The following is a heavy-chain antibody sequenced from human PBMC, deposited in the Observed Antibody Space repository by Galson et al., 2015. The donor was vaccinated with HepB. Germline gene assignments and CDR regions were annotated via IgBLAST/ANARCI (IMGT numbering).Heavy chain of an antibody. J-gene: IGHJ3*02. V-gene: IGHV1-69*13. Sequence: SVKVSCKASGGTFSSYAISWVRQAPGQGLEWVGGIIPIFGTANYAQKFQGRVTITADESTSTAYMELSSLRSEDTAVYYCASANAYYYDNADAFDIWGQGTMVTVSS. D-gene: IGHD3-22*01. CDR3: ASANAYYYDNADAFDI. CDR1: GGTFSSYA. CDR2: IIPIFGTA.